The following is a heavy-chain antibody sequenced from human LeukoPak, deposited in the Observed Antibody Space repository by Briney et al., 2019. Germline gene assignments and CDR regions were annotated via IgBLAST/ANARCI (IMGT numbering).Heavy chain of an antibody. D-gene: IGHD3-22*01. CDR2: IYSGGST. V-gene: IGHV3-66*01. CDR3: ARDSPPYYDSSGV. Sequence: PGGSLRLSCAASGFTVSSSYMSWVRQAPGKGLEWVSVIYSGGSTYYADSVKGRFTISRDNSKNTLYLQMNSLRAEDTAVYYCARDSPPYYDSSGVWGQGTLVTVSS. J-gene: IGHJ4*02. CDR1: GFTVSSSY.